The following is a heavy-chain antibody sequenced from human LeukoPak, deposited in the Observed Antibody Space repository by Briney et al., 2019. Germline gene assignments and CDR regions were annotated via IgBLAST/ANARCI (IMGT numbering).Heavy chain of an antibody. J-gene: IGHJ4*02. CDR1: GGSFSGYY. V-gene: IGHV4-34*01. CDR3: ARGHYYGSGSYPY. CDR2: INRSGST. D-gene: IGHD3-10*01. Sequence: SETLSLTCAVYGGSFSGYYWSWIRQPPRKGLEWIGEINRSGSTNYNPSLKSRVTISVDKSKNQFSLKLSSVTAADTAVYYCARGHYYGSGSYPYWGQGTLVTVSS.